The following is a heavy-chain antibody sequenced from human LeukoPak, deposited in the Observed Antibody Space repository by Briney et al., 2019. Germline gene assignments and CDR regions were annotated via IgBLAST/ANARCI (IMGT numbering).Heavy chain of an antibody. J-gene: IGHJ4*02. Sequence: GGSLRLSCVASGFTFSSYGMHWVRQAPGKGLEWVAVIWYDGSKKYFADSVKGRFTISRDSSKNTLYLQMDSLRAEDTAVYYCARDRNWRPDYWGQGTLVSVFS. CDR3: ARDRNWRPDY. CDR1: GFTFSSYG. V-gene: IGHV3-33*01. D-gene: IGHD5-24*01. CDR2: IWYDGSKK.